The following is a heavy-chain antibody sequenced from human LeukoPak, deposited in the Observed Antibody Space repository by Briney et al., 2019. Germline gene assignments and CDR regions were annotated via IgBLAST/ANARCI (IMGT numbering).Heavy chain of an antibody. J-gene: IGHJ4*02. CDR1: GFTFSNFE. Sequence: GSLRLSCAASGFTFSNFEMNWVRQAPGKGLEWVSYVSSSAGTIYYADSVKGRFTISRDNAKSSLFLQMNSLRAEDTAVYYCARVAYSSTWRPFDYWGQGTLVTVSS. CDR3: ARVAYSSTWRPFDY. D-gene: IGHD6-13*01. CDR2: VSSSAGTI. V-gene: IGHV3-48*03.